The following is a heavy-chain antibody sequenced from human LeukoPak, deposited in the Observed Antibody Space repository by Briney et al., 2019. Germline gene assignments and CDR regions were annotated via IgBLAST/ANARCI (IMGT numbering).Heavy chain of an antibody. V-gene: IGHV3-53*01. Sequence: TGGSLRLSCAASGFIVGNNYMSWVRQAPGKGLEWVSVIYRDGSTYYADSVKGRFTISRDNSKNTLFLQTNSLRAEDTAVYYCARGYDSTGYSLDYYHGMDVWGQGTTVTVSS. CDR2: IYRDGST. D-gene: IGHD3-22*01. CDR3: ARGYDSTGYSLDYYHGMDV. CDR1: GFIVGNNY. J-gene: IGHJ6*02.